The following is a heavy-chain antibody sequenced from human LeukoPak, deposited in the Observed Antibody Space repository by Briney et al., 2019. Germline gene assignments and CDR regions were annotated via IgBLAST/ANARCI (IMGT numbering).Heavy chain of an antibody. CDR2: FDPEDGET. V-gene: IGHV1-24*01. J-gene: IGHJ4*02. Sequence: ASVKVSCKVSGYTLTELSMHWVRQAPGKGLEWMGGFDPEDGETIYAQKFQGRVIMTEDTSTDTAYMELSSLRSEDTAVYYCATSRRIQLWFGYYFDYWGQGTLVTVSS. D-gene: IGHD5-18*01. CDR3: ATSRRIQLWFGYYFDY. CDR1: GYTLTELS.